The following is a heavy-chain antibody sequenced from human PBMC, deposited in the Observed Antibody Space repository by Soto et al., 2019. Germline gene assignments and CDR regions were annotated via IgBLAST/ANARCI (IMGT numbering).Heavy chain of an antibody. CDR2: VSHDGRNT. V-gene: IGHV3-30*18. J-gene: IGHJ4*02. Sequence: VQLVESGGGVVQPGRSLRLSCAASGFTFSDYAMHWVRQAPGKGLEWVAVVSHDGRNTHYADSVKGRFTISRESSKNTVSLGMTSLRAEDTAVYYCAKGGRQWLVTSDFNYWGQGALVTVSS. CDR3: AKGGRQWLVTSDFNY. D-gene: IGHD6-19*01. CDR1: GFTFSDYA.